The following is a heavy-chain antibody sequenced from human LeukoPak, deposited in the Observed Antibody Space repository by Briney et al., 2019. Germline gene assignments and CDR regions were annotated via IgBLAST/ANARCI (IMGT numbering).Heavy chain of an antibody. D-gene: IGHD1-26*01. Sequence: TTGGSLRLSCAASGFTFSSYSMTWVRQAPGKGLEWVSSISSSSSYIYYADSVKGRFTISRDNAKNSLYLQMNSLRAEDTAVYYCARVKRATSGMCLGYWGQGTLVTVSS. CDR1: GFTFSSYS. CDR2: ISSSSSYI. CDR3: ARVKRATSGMCLGY. J-gene: IGHJ4*02. V-gene: IGHV3-21*01.